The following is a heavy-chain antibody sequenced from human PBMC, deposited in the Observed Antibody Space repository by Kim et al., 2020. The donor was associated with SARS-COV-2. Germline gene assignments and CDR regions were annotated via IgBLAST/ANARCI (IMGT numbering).Heavy chain of an antibody. D-gene: IGHD3-22*01. CDR3: ARDRTDSSCYHEPWFDY. J-gene: IGHJ4*02. V-gene: IGHV3-30*04. Sequence: GGSLRLSCAASGFTSSSYAMHWVRQAPGKGLEWVAVISYDGSNKYYVDSVKGRFTISRDNSKNTLYLQMNSLRAEDTAVDYCARDRTDSSCYHEPWFDYWGQGTPVTVSS. CDR1: GFTSSSYA. CDR2: ISYDGSNK.